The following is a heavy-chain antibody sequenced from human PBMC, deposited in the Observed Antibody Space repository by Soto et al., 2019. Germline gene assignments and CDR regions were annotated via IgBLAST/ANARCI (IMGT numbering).Heavy chain of an antibody. V-gene: IGHV3-23*01. CDR2: ISGSGGTT. Sequence: EVQLLESGGGLVQPGGSLRLSCAPSGLTFRSYAMTWVRQAPGKGLEWVSAISGSGGTTYYADSVKGRFTISRDNSKNTVSLQMNSLRAEDTAMYYCAAGEPLNYRGQGTLVTVSS. J-gene: IGHJ4*02. D-gene: IGHD3-10*01. CDR1: GLTFRSYA. CDR3: AAGEPLNY.